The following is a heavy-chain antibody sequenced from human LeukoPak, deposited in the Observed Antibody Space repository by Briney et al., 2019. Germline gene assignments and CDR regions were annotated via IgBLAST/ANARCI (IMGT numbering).Heavy chain of an antibody. CDR3: TKDFSSSWYSYYFDY. J-gene: IGHJ4*02. Sequence: GGSLRLSCAASGFTFSSYSMHWVRQAPGKGLEWVALISYDGSNKYYADSVKGRFTISRDNSRNTLYLQMNSLRAEDTAVYYCTKDFSSSWYSYYFDYWGQGTLVTVSS. CDR1: GFTFSSYS. V-gene: IGHV3-30*18. CDR2: ISYDGSNK. D-gene: IGHD6-13*01.